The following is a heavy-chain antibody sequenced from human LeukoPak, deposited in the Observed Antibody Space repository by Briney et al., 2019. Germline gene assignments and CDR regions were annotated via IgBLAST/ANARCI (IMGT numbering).Heavy chain of an antibody. CDR3: ASEASGYSSR. CDR1: GGTFSSYA. J-gene: IGHJ4*02. V-gene: IGHV1-69*13. Sequence: SVKVSCKASGGTFSSYAISWVRQAPGHGPEWMGGIIPIFGTANYAQKFQGRVTITADESTSTAYMELSSPRSEDTAVYYCASEASGYSSRWGQGTLVTVSS. D-gene: IGHD5-18*01. CDR2: IIPIFGTA.